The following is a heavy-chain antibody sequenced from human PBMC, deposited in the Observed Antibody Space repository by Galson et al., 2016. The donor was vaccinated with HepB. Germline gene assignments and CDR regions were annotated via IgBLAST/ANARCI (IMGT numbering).Heavy chain of an antibody. CDR2: INADGSTT. Sequence: SLRLSCAASAFTFSDYWMTWVRQAPGKGPVWVSHINADGSTTNYADSVKGRFTISTDNAKTTLYLQMHSLRAEDTAVYYCARTVRGGSFDLWGRGTMVTVSS. J-gene: IGHJ3*01. CDR1: AFTFSDYW. V-gene: IGHV3-74*01. D-gene: IGHD4-17*01. CDR3: ARTVRGGSFDL.